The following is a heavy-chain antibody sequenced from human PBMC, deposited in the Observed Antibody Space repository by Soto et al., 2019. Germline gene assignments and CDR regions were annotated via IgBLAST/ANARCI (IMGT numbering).Heavy chain of an antibody. D-gene: IGHD4-17*01. V-gene: IGHV3-23*01. Sequence: GGSLRLSCAASGFTFSSYAMSWVRQAPGKGLEWVSAISGSGGSTYYADSVKGRFTISRDNSKNTLYLQMNSLRAEDTAVYYCAKEGGYGDYDDYYYYMDVWGKGTTVTVSS. CDR2: ISGSGGST. J-gene: IGHJ6*03. CDR1: GFTFSSYA. CDR3: AKEGGYGDYDDYYYYMDV.